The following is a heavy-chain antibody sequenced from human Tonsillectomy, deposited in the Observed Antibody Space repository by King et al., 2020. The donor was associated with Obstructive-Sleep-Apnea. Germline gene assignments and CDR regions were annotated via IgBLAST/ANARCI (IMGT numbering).Heavy chain of an antibody. CDR3: ARIPGGGYGGVFDC. CDR2: LSYDGSNK. D-gene: IGHD1-26*01. J-gene: IGHJ4*02. V-gene: IGHV3-30*04. CDR1: GFTFSSYP. Sequence: VQLVESGGGVVQPGRSLRLSCVASGFTFSSYPMHWVRQGPGKGLEWVAVLSYDGSNKYYADSVKGRFTISRDNSKNTLYLQMNSLRSEDTAVYYCARIPGGGYGGVFDCWGQGTLVTVSS.